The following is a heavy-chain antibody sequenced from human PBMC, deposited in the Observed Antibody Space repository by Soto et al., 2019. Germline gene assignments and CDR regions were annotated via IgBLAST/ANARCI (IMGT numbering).Heavy chain of an antibody. J-gene: IGHJ4*02. CDR3: ASHPRDSSGYCYYFDY. D-gene: IGHD3-22*01. V-gene: IGHV3-21*01. CDR2: ISSSSSYI. Sequence: GGSLRLSCAASGFTFSSYSMNWVRQAPGKGLEWVSSISSSSSYIYYADSVKGRFTISRDNAKNSLYLQMNSLRAEDTAVYYCASHPRDSSGYCYYFDYWGQGSLVTVSS. CDR1: GFTFSSYS.